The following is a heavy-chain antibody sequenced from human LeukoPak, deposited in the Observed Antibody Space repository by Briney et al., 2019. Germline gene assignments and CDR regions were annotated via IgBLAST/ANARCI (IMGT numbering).Heavy chain of an antibody. CDR3: ARHVGNTLYFLDY. D-gene: IGHD1/OR15-1a*01. CDR2: SSYSGST. V-gene: IGHV4-59*08. CDR1: GDSVSNYY. J-gene: IGHJ4*02. Sequence: SETLSLTCTVSGDSVSNYYWSWLRQPPGKRLEWIGHSSYSGSTKYNPSLNSRVNLSVDTSKNQLSLKLSSVTAADTAVYYCARHVGNTLYFLDYWGEGILVTVSS.